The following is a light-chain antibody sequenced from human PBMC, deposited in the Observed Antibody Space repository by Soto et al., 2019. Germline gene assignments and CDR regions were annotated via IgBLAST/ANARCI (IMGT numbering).Light chain of an antibody. CDR2: AVS. Sequence: QLVLTQPASVSGSPGQSITISCTGTSSDVGGYNYVSWYQQHPGKAPKLMIYAVSNRPSGVSNRFSGSKSGNTASLTISGLQAEDEADYYCSSYTSSSTLFYVFGTGTKLTVL. CDR1: SSDVGGYNY. CDR3: SSYTSSSTLFYV. V-gene: IGLV2-14*01. J-gene: IGLJ1*01.